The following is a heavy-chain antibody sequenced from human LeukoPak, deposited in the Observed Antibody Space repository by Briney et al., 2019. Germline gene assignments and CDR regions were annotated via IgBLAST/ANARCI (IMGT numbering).Heavy chain of an antibody. V-gene: IGHV5-10-1*01. D-gene: IGHD6-19*01. CDR3: AGAGIAVAGNAEYFQH. Sequence: GESLKISWKGSGYSFTSYWISWVRQMPGKGREWMGRIDPSDSYTNYSPSFQVHVTISADKSISTAYLQWSRLKASDTAMYYCAGAGIAVAGNAEYFQHWGQGTLVTVSS. CDR2: IDPSDSYT. J-gene: IGHJ1*01. CDR1: GYSFTSYW.